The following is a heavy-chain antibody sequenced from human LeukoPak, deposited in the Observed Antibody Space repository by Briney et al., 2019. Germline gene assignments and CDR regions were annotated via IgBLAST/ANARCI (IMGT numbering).Heavy chain of an antibody. V-gene: IGHV1-24*01. CDR1: GYTLTELP. CDR2: FDPEDGET. D-gene: IGHD2-21*02. Sequence: ASVKVSCKVSGYTLTELPMHWVRQAPGKGLEWMGGFDPEDGETIYAQKFQGRVTMTEDTSTDTAYMELSSLRSEDTAVYYCATYWVVVTAKDAFDIWGQGTMVTVSS. CDR3: ATYWVVVTAKDAFDI. J-gene: IGHJ3*02.